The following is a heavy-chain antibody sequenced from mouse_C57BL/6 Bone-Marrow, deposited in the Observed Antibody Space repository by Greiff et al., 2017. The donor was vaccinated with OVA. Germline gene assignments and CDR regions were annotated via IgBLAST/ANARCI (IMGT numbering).Heavy chain of an antibody. V-gene: IGHV3-6*01. CDR3: ARDPRGRYGSSLAWFAY. CDR1: GYSITSGYY. CDR2: ISYDGSN. Sequence: DVKLVESGPGLVKPSQSLSLTCSVTGYSITSGYYWNWIRQFPGNKLEWMGYISYDGSNNYNPSLKNRISITRDTSKNQFFRKVNSVPTEDTTTYYCARDPRGRYGSSLAWFAYWGQGTLVTVSA. D-gene: IGHD1-1*01. J-gene: IGHJ3*01.